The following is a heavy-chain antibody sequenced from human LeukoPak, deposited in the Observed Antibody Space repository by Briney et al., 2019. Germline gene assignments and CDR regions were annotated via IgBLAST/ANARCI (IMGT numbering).Heavy chain of an antibody. CDR2: IKQDGSEK. CDR1: GFTFSSYW. V-gene: IGHV3-7*01. D-gene: IGHD6-13*01. J-gene: IGHJ5*02. Sequence: GGSLRLSCVASGFTFSSYWISWVRQVPGKGLEWVANIKQDGSEKYYVDSVKGRFTISRDNAKNSLYLQMNSLRAEDTAVYYCARVAAAGTSWFDPWGQGTLVTVSS. CDR3: ARVAAAGTSWFDP.